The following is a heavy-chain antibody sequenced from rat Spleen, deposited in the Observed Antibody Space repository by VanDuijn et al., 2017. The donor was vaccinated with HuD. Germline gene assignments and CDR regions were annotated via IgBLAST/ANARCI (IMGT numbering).Heavy chain of an antibody. Sequence: QVQLKESEPDLVQPSQTLSLTCTVSGFSLTSYHVHWVRQPPGKGLEWMGRIQSGGSTDYNSALKSRLSISRDTSKSQVFLKMNSLQTEDTAMYFCASQHYYDGYYRDYWGQGVMVTVSS. V-gene: IGHV2-27*01. CDR3: ASQHYYDGYYRDY. CDR2: IQSGGST. CDR1: GFSLTSYH. J-gene: IGHJ2*01. D-gene: IGHD1-12*03.